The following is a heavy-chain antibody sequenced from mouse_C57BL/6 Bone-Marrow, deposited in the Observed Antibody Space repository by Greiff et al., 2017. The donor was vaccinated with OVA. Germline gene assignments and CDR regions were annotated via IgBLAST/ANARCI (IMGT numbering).Heavy chain of an antibody. J-gene: IGHJ3*01. D-gene: IGHD2-1*01. V-gene: IGHV1-64*01. Sequence: QVQLQQPGAELVKPGASVKLSCKASGYTFTSYWMHWVKQRPGQGLEWIGMIHPNSGSTNYNEKFKSKATLTVDKSSSTAYMQLSSLTSEDSAVYDCARAPLLGAWFAYWGQGTLVTVSA. CDR3: ARAPLLGAWFAY. CDR2: IHPNSGST. CDR1: GYTFTSYW.